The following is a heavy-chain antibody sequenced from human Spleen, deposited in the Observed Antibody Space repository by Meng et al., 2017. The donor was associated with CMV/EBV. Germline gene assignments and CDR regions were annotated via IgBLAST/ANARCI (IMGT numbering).Heavy chain of an antibody. J-gene: IGHJ3*02. D-gene: IGHD3-22*01. CDR3: ARDGDLYYDSSGYYEMSAFDI. CDR1: GFTFSSYD. CDR2: ISSSSSYI. V-gene: IGHV3-21*01. Sequence: ETLSLTCAASGFTFSSYDMNWVRQAPGKGLEWVSSISSSSSYIYYADSVKGRFTISRDNAKNSLYLQMNSLRAEDTAVYYCARDGDLYYDSSGYYEMSAFDIWGQGTMVTVSS.